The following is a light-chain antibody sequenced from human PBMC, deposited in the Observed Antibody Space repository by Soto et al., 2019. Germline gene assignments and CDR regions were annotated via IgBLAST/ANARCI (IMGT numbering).Light chain of an antibody. V-gene: IGLV2-14*01. Sequence: QSALTQPASVSGSPGQSIAISCTGTSSDVGGYNCVSWYQQHPGKAPKLMIYEVSHRPSGVSTRFSGSKSGNTASLTISGLQAEDEADYYCSSYTSSTTLIFGGGTQLTVL. CDR3: SSYTSSTTLI. CDR2: EVS. CDR1: SSDVGGYNC. J-gene: IGLJ2*01.